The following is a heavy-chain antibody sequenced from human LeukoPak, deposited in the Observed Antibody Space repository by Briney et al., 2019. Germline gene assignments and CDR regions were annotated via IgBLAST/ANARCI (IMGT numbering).Heavy chain of an antibody. CDR1: GFTFSSYA. D-gene: IGHD2-2*01. CDR2: ISGSGGST. J-gene: IGHJ6*03. CDR3: ARDGPLKDIVVVPAAVYSSSYYYYYMDV. Sequence: GGSLRLSCAASGFTFSSYAMSWVRQAPGKGLEWVSAISGSGGSTYYADSAKGRFTISRDNAKNTLYLQMNSLRAEDTAVYYCARDGPLKDIVVVPAAVYSSSYYYYYMDVWGKGTTVTVSS. V-gene: IGHV3-23*01.